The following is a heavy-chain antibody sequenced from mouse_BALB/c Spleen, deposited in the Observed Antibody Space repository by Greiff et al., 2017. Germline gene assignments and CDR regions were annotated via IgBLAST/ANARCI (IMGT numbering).Heavy chain of an antibody. CDR2: ISSGGSYT. CDR3: TRARDYYYGSSPYWYFDV. CDR1: GFTFSSYT. V-gene: IGHV5-6-4*01. J-gene: IGHJ1*01. D-gene: IGHD1-1*01. Sequence: EVHLVESGGGLVKPGGSLKLSCAASGFTFSSYTMSWVRQTPEKRLEWVATISSGGSYTYYPDSVKGRFTISRDNAKNTLYLQMSSLKSEDTAMYYCTRARDYYYGSSPYWYFDVWGAGTTVTVSS.